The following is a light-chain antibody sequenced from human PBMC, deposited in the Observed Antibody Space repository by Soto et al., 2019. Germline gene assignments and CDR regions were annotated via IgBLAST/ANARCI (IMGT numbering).Light chain of an antibody. CDR3: QQYYSTPWT. V-gene: IGKV4-1*01. Sequence: DIVMTQSPDSLAVSLGERATINCKSSQIVLYSSNNKNYLAWYQQKPGQPPKLLIYWASARESGVPDRLSGSGSGTDFTLTISSLQAEDVAVYYCQQYYSTPWTFCQGTKVDIK. J-gene: IGKJ1*01. CDR2: WAS. CDR1: QIVLYSSNNKNY.